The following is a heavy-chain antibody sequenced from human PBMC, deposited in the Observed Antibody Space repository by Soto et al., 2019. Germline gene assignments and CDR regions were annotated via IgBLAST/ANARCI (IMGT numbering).Heavy chain of an antibody. V-gene: IGHV1-2*04. CDR2: ITPNSGKT. J-gene: IGHJ3*02. D-gene: IGHD3-22*01. Sequence: ASVKVSCKTSGYTFTSYGISWVRQAPGQGLEWMGWITPNSGKTTYAQKFQGWVTMTRDTSISTAYMELSRLRSDDTAVYYCAIDSDDSSTGAFDIWCPGTMVTVSS. CDR3: AIDSDDSSTGAFDI. CDR1: GYTFTSYG.